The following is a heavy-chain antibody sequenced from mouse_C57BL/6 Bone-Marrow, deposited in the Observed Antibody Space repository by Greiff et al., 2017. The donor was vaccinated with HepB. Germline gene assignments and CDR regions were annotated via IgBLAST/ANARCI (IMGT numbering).Heavy chain of an antibody. CDR3: ARKGAAYGKGFAY. V-gene: IGHV2-2*01. Sequence: QVQLKESGPGLVQPSQTLSITCTVSGFSLTSYGVHWVRQSPGKGLEWLGVIWSGGSTDYNAAFISRLSISKDKSKSQVFFKMNSLQADDTAIYYCARKGAAYGKGFAYWGQGTLVTVSA. J-gene: IGHJ3*01. D-gene: IGHD2-10*02. CDR1: GFSLTSYG. CDR2: IWSGGST.